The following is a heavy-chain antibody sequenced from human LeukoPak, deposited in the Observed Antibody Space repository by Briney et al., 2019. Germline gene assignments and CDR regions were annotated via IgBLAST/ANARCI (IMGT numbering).Heavy chain of an antibody. Sequence: PGGSLRLSCAASGFTFSSYGMHWVRQAPGKGLEWVANIKPDGSEKHYVDSVKGRLTVARDNAKNSLFLQMNSLRAEDTAVYYCARGDYYGSGSYYHDAFDIWGQGTMVTVSS. CDR3: ARGDYYGSGSYYHDAFDI. D-gene: IGHD3-10*01. CDR1: GFTFSSYG. V-gene: IGHV3-7*03. J-gene: IGHJ3*02. CDR2: IKPDGSEK.